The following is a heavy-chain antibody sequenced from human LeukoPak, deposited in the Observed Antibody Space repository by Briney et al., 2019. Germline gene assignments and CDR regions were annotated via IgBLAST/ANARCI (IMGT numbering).Heavy chain of an antibody. CDR1: GGSISSYY. V-gene: IGHV4-59*05. CDR2: IYYSGST. CDR3: ARQFGDYEAFDI. D-gene: IGHD4-17*01. J-gene: IGHJ3*02. Sequence: SETLSLTCTVSGGSISSYYWSWIRQPPGKGLEWIGSIYYSGSTYYNPSLKSRVTISVDTSKNQFSLKLSSVTAADTAVYYCARQFGDYEAFDIWGQGTMVTVSS.